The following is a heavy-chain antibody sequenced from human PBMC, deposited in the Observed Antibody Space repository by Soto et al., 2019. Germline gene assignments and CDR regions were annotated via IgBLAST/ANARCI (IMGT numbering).Heavy chain of an antibody. Sequence: EVQLLESGGGLVQPGGSLRLSCVASGFSFSSYAMVWVRQAPGKGLEWVSVISARGGSSYFADTVKGRFTISRDKSKNLLSMEMNSMRAEDTAIYFCAKGSIEYSASVDNWGQGTLVLVSS. V-gene: IGHV3-23*01. CDR2: ISARGGSS. CDR3: AKGSIEYSASVDN. CDR1: GFSFSSYA. J-gene: IGHJ4*02. D-gene: IGHD5-12*01.